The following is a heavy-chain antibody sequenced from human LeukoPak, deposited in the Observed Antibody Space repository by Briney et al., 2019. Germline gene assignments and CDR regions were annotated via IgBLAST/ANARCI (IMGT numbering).Heavy chain of an antibody. Sequence: PGGSLRLYCAASGFTFSIYWMNWVRQAPGKGLVWVSHLNSDGSGTGYADSVKGRFTISRDNAKNTLYLQMNSLGAEDTAVYYCARGIVGATDSWGQGTLVTVSS. CDR1: GFTFSIYW. J-gene: IGHJ4*02. D-gene: IGHD1-26*01. CDR2: LNSDGSGT. CDR3: ARGIVGATDS. V-gene: IGHV3-74*01.